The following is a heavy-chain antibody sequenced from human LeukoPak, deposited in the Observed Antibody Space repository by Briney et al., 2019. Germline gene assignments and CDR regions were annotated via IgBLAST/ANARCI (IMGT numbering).Heavy chain of an antibody. CDR2: ISWDGSSI. D-gene: IGHD4/OR15-4a*01. CDR1: GFTFDDYA. CDR3: AKDISSNYALQY. J-gene: IGHJ4*02. Sequence: GGSLRLSCAASGFTFDDYAMHWVRQAPGKGLEWVSLISWDGSSIYYADSVKGRFTISRDNSKNSLWLQMNSLRAEDTALYYCAKDISSNYALQYWGQGTLVTVSP. V-gene: IGHV3-43D*03.